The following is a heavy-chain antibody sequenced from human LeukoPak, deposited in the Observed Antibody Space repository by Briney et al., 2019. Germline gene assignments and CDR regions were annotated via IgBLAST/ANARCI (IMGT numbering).Heavy chain of an antibody. CDR3: ANWYYDILTGYRHTFDY. CDR1: GFTFSTYW. V-gene: IGHV3-74*01. Sequence: GGSLRLSCAASGFTFSTYWMHWVRQAPGKGLVWVSRINSDGSSTDYADSVKGRFTISRDNSKNTLYLQMNSLRAEDTAVYYCANWYYDILTGYRHTFDYWGQGTLVTVSS. D-gene: IGHD3-9*01. J-gene: IGHJ4*02. CDR2: INSDGSST.